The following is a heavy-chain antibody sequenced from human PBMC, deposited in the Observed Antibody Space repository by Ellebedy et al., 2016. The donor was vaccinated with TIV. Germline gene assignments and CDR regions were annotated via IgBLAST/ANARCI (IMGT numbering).Heavy chain of an antibody. CDR3: AKNYRSIAYFDS. Sequence: PGGSLRLSCVASGFTFRTYAMSWVRQAPGKGLEWVSAVSCGGVGTYYADSVKGRFTISRDDSKNTVYLQMNSLRAGDTAVYYCAKNYRSIAYFDSWGQGTLVTVSS. CDR2: VSCGGVGT. J-gene: IGHJ4*02. V-gene: IGHV3-23*01. CDR1: GFTFRTYA. D-gene: IGHD3-16*02.